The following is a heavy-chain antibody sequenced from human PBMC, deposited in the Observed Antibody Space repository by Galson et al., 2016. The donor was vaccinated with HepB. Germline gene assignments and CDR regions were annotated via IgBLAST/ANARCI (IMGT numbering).Heavy chain of an antibody. J-gene: IGHJ4*02. CDR3: AKDRWDMTPECYFDY. CDR1: GFTFSNYG. V-gene: IGHV3-30*18. Sequence: SLRLSCAASGFTFSNYGMHWVRQAPGKGLEWVAVISCDGSNKYYADSVKGRFTIFRDNSKNTLYLQMYSLRAEDTAVYYCAKDRWDMTPECYFDYWGQGTLVTVSS. D-gene: IGHD2-15*01. CDR2: ISCDGSNK.